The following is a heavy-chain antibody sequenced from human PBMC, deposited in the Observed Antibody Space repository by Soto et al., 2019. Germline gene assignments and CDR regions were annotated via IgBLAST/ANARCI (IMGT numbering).Heavy chain of an antibody. Sequence: VELVESGGGVVQPGGSLRLSCAASGFTFNTHGMHWVRQAPGKGLEWVAVIWYDGSQRYYADVVRGRFTISRDNYQNTLYLQMTSLRAEETAVYYCARIDDDGDYVTEYWGKGALVYVSS. CDR2: IWYDGSQR. CDR3: ARIDDDGDYVTEY. J-gene: IGHJ4*02. V-gene: IGHV3-33*01. CDR1: GFTFNTHG. D-gene: IGHD4-17*01.